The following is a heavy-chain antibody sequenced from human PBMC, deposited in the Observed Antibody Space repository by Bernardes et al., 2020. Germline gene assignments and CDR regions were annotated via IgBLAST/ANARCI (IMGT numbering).Heavy chain of an antibody. CDR1: GGSFCGYF. V-gene: IGHV4-34*01. CDR3: ARALGYCSGGSCYSSWFDP. D-gene: IGHD2-15*01. Sequence: SETLSHSCVEHGGSFCGYFRCWIRQTPGRGPEWIWEINHSDSTNYNPSLKSRVTITVDTSKNQFSLKLSSVTAADTAVYYCARALGYCSGGSCYSSWFDPWGQGTRVTGSA. CDR2: INHSDST. J-gene: IGHJ5*02.